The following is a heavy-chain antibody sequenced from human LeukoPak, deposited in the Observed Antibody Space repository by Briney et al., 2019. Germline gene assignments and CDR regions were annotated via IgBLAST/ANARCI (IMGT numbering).Heavy chain of an antibody. CDR1: GFSLSTSGVG. J-gene: IGHJ4*02. V-gene: IGHV2-5*02. CDR2: IYWDDDK. CDR3: AHRPYYGSGFDY. D-gene: IGHD3-10*01. Sequence: SGPTLVKPTQTLTLTCTFSGFSLSTSGVGVGWIRQPPGKALEWLALIYWDDDKRYSPSLKSRLTITKDTSKNQVVLTMTNMDPVDTATYHCAHRPYYGSGFDYWGQGTLVTVSS.